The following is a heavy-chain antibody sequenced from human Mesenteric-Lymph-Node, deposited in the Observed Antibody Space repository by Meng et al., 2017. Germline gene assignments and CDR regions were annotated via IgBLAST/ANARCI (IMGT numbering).Heavy chain of an antibody. CDR3: ATHNDWRFDY. D-gene: IGHD1-1*01. CDR1: GYTFTDYY. Sequence: SCKASGYTFTDYYMHWVRQAPGKGLEWVAVIKPDGSETGYVESLKGRLTISRDNAKNSLYLQMNSLRAEDTAVYYCATHNDWRFDYWGQGTLVTVSS. CDR2: IKPDGSET. V-gene: IGHV3-7*01. J-gene: IGHJ4*02.